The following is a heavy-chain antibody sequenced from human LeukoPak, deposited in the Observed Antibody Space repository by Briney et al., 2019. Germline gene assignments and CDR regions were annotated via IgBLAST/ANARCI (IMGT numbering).Heavy chain of an antibody. CDR2: INQDGSEK. V-gene: IGHV3-7*03. Sequence: GGSLRLSCAASGLNFRSSWMSWIRQAPGKGLERVANINQDGSEKYYVDSVEGRFTISRDNAKNSLYLQMNSLRVEDTAVYYCARAFYSYFDYWDQGTLVVVST. CDR3: ARAFYSYFDY. CDR1: GLNFRSSW. J-gene: IGHJ4*02. D-gene: IGHD2/OR15-2a*01.